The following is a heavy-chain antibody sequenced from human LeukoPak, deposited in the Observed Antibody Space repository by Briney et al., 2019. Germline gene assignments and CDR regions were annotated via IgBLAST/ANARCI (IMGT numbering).Heavy chain of an antibody. J-gene: IGHJ4*02. CDR2: MSGSGGST. CDR3: AKGEQGVDY. CDR1: GFTFSNAY. V-gene: IGHV3-23*01. Sequence: PGGSLRLSCAASGFTFSNAYMNWVRQAPGKGLEWVSAMSGSGGSTHYADSVKGRFTISRDNSKNTLFLQMNSLRAEDTAVYYCAKGEQGVDYWGQGTLVTVSS. D-gene: IGHD1/OR15-1a*01.